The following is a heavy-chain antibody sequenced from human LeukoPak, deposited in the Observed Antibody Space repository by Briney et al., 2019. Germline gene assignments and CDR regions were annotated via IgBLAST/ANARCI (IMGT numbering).Heavy chain of an antibody. V-gene: IGHV5-10-1*01. Sequence: GESLKISCKGSGYSFTSYWISWVRQMPGKGVEWWGRIDPSDSYTNYSPSFQGHVTISVDKSISTAYLQWSSLKASDTAMYYCARQGGFYDNRGYNDAFDIWGQGTVVTVSS. CDR2: IDPSDSYT. CDR3: ARQGGFYDNRGYNDAFDI. D-gene: IGHD3-22*01. J-gene: IGHJ3*02. CDR1: GYSFTSYW.